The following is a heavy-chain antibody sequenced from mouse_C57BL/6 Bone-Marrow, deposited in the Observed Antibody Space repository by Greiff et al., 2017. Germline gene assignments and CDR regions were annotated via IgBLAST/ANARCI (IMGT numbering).Heavy chain of an antibody. V-gene: IGHV1-76*01. CDR2: IYPGSGNT. Sequence: QVQLQQSGAELVRPGASVKLSCKASGYTFTDYYINWVKQRPGQGLEWIARIYPGSGNTYYNEKFKGKATLTAEKSSSTAYMQLSSLTSEDAAVXFCARASYYGLDYWGQGTTLTVSS. CDR3: ARASYYGLDY. J-gene: IGHJ2*01. D-gene: IGHD1-1*01. CDR1: GYTFTDYY.